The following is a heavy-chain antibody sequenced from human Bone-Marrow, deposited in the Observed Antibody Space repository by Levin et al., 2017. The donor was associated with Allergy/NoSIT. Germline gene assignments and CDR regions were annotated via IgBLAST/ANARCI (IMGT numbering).Heavy chain of an antibody. J-gene: IGHJ6*02. V-gene: IGHV4-59*01. CDR3: AREGSSGGYYYYYAMDV. CDR2: IYYRGDT. D-gene: IGHD6-6*01. CDR1: GGSISSYY. Sequence: SETLSLTCIVSGGSISSYYWSWIRQPPGKGLEWIGDIYYRGDTNYNPSLKSGVTIPLTTSKNQFSLTLSSVTAADTAFYYCAREGSSGGYYYYYAMDVWGQGTTVTVSS.